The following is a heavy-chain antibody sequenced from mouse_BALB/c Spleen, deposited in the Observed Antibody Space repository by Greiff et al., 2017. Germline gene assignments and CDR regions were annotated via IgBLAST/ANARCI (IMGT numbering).Heavy chain of an antibody. D-gene: IGHD2-12*01. Sequence: QVQLKESGPGLVAPSQSLSITCTVSGFSLTSYGVHWVRQPPGKGLEWLGVIWAGGSTNYNSALMSRLSISKDNSKSQVFLKMNSLQTDDTAMYYCARDGGAYCYGCFAYWGQGTLVTVSA. CDR2: IWAGGST. J-gene: IGHJ3*01. CDR1: GFSLTSYG. CDR3: ARDGGAYCYGCFAY. V-gene: IGHV2-9*02.